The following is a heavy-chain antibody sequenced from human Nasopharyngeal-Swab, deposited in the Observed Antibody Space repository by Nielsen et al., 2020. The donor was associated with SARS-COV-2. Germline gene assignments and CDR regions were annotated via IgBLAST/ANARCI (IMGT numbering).Heavy chain of an antibody. CDR3: VRDDGGVPGIPGSGPPGGY. D-gene: IGHD6-13*01. Sequence: ASVKVSCKASGYTFSDYYMHWVRQAPGQGLEWMGRVNPNSGDTIYAQEFQGRVTMTGDTSIGTAYMELRRLISDDTAVYYCVRDDGGVPGIPGSGPPGGYWGQGTLVTVSS. CDR1: GYTFSDYY. CDR2: VNPNSGDT. J-gene: IGHJ4*02. V-gene: IGHV1-2*06.